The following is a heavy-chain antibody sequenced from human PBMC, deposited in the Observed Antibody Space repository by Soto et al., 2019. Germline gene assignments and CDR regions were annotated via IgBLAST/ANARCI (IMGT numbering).Heavy chain of an antibody. Sequence: QVQLVQSGAEVKKPGSSVKVSCKASGGTFSSYAISWVRQAPGQGLEWMGGIIPIFGTANYAQKFQGRVTITADESTSTAYMELSSLRSEDTAVYYCARGPWEYGQQLPNWFDPWGQGTLVTVSS. CDR3: ARGPWEYGQQLPNWFDP. V-gene: IGHV1-69*01. J-gene: IGHJ5*02. D-gene: IGHD6-13*01. CDR2: IIPIFGTA. CDR1: GGTFSSYA.